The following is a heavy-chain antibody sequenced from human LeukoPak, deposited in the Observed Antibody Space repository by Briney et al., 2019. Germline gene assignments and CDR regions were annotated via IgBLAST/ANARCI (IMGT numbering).Heavy chain of an antibody. CDR2: IYYSGST. V-gene: IGHV4-59*01. D-gene: IGHD6-19*01. Sequence: KPSETLSLTCTVSGGSISSYYWSWIRQPPGKGLEWIGYIYYSGSTSYNPSLKSRVTISVDTSKNHFSLKLSSVTAADTAVYYCARARSGWGLDYWGQGTLVTVSS. CDR1: GGSISSYY. J-gene: IGHJ4*02. CDR3: ARARSGWGLDY.